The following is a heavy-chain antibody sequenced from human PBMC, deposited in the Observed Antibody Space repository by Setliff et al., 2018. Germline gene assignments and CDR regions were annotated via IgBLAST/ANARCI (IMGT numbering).Heavy chain of an antibody. CDR3: ARGIYYFDIMGDP. CDR1: GFVFITYA. CDR2: ISGYYNKT. V-gene: IGHV1-18*01. Sequence: ASVKVSSKASGFVFITYAITWVRQAPGQGLEWMGWISGYYNKTNYAQKFQDRVILTTDTSTTTVYMELRSLRSDDTAVYYCARGIYYFDIMGDPWGQGTLVTVSS. J-gene: IGHJ5*02. D-gene: IGHD3-22*01.